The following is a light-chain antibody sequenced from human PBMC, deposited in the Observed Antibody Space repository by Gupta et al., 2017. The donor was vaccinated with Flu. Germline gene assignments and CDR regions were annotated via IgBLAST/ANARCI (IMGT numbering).Light chain of an antibody. Sequence: SSLSAPVGDRVTITCRASQSIRRYLNWYKQKPGKAPKLLIYAASSWQSGVPSRFSGSGYGKDVTLTISSRQQEDFASYYCQQIDNIPLGTFGQGTLLEIK. CDR2: AAS. CDR1: QSIRRY. CDR3: QQIDNIPLGT. V-gene: IGKV1-39*01. J-gene: IGKJ5*01.